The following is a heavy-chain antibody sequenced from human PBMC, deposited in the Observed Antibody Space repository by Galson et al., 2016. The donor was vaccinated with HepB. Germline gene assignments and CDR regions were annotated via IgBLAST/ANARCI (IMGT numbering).Heavy chain of an antibody. J-gene: IGHJ4*02. CDR1: GFTFSSAW. Sequence: SLRLSCAASGFTFSSAWMSWVRQAPGKGLEYIGRIKSKDDGGTTDCTAPVTGRFIISRDDSRNTLYLQMNSLKSEDTAVYYCTTPTEFVWDYDISNYRTEYWGQGTQVTVSS. CDR2: IKSKDDGGTT. D-gene: IGHD3-22*01. V-gene: IGHV3-15*01. CDR3: TTPTEFVWDYDISNYRTEY.